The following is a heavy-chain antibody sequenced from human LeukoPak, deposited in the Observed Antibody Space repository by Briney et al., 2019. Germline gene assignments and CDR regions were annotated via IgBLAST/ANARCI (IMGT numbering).Heavy chain of an antibody. J-gene: IGHJ4*02. Sequence: PSETLSLICAVYGGSFSGYYWSWSRQPPGKGLEWIGEINHSGSTNYNPSLKSRVTISVDTSKNQFSLKLSSVTAADTAVYYCASWTTVTTYGYWGQGTLVTVSS. V-gene: IGHV4-34*01. CDR2: INHSGST. CDR1: GGSFSGYY. D-gene: IGHD4-17*01. CDR3: ASWTTVTTYGY.